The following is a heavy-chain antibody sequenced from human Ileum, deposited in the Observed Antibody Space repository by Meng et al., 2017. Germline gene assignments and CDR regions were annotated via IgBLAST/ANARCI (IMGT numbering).Heavy chain of an antibody. Sequence: PALVNPTGPRSLSPAFSGDSIGNSKWWGWLRPPPGKGLEWIGEISNSGKTVYSPSLKSRVRISLDKSNNQFSLTLNSVTAADTAMYYCARERIRELGLFDSWGQGTLVTVSS. D-gene: IGHD3-10*01. CDR1: GDSIGNSKW. CDR3: ARERIRELGLFDS. CDR2: ISNSGKT. J-gene: IGHJ4*02. V-gene: IGHV4-4*02.